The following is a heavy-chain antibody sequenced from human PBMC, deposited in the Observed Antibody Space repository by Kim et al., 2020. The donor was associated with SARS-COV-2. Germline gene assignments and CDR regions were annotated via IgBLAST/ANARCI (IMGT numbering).Heavy chain of an antibody. CDR2: INGSGGST. Sequence: GGSLRLSCAASGITFRSYAMSWVRQAPGKGLEWVSAINGSGGSTYYADYVKGRFTISRDNSKNTLYLQMNSLRAEDTAAYYCAKAADSSGWNIFDYWGQGPMVTVST. J-gene: IGHJ4*02. CDR3: AKAADSSGWNIFDY. V-gene: IGHV3-23*01. D-gene: IGHD6-19*01. CDR1: GITFRSYA.